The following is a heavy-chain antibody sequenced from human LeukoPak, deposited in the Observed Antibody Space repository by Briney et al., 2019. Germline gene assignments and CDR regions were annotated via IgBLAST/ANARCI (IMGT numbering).Heavy chain of an antibody. CDR1: GGSFSGYY. D-gene: IGHD3-10*01. J-gene: IGHJ3*02. CDR3: RRWGVLWSGNFDT. V-gene: IGHV4-34*01. Sequence: SETLSLTCAVYGGSFSGYYWSWIRQPPGKGLEWIGEINHSGSTNYNPSLKSRVTISVDTSKNQFSLKLSSVTAADTAVYYCRRWGVLWSGNFDTWGKGPMVPVP. CDR2: INHSGST.